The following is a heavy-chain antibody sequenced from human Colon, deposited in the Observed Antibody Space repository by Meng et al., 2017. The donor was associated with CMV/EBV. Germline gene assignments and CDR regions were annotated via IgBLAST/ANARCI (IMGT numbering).Heavy chain of an antibody. Sequence: LIESGRGLVKSSDTLALTALFSVGSLSGHYWTWIRRPAGEGLQWLGRIYSNGRIDENYSLRSRVTISVDTSKNQLSLRLTSVTAADTAIYFCAGVNLTISAITTADWGQGTLVTVSS. D-gene: IGHD3-22*01. V-gene: IGHV4-4*07. J-gene: IGHJ4*02. CDR1: VGSLSGHY. CDR3: AGVNLTISAITTAD. CDR2: IYSNGRI.